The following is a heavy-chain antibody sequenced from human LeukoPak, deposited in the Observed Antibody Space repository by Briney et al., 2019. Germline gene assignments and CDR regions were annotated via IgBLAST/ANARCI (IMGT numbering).Heavy chain of an antibody. CDR3: ARASYSSHFDY. CDR1: GGSISSYY. D-gene: IGHD2-15*01. V-gene: IGHV4-59*01. J-gene: IGHJ4*02. CDR2: IYYSGST. Sequence: SETLSLTCTVSGGSISSYYWSWIRQPPGKGLEWIGYIYYSGSTNYNPSLKSRVTISVDTSKNQFSLKLSSVTAADTAVYYCARASYSSHFDYWGQGTLVTVSS.